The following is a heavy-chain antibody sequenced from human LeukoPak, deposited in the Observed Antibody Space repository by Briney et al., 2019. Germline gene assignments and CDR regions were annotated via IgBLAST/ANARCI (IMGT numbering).Heavy chain of an antibody. V-gene: IGHV3-30*02. CDR1: GFNFSLYG. D-gene: IGHD4-23*01. Sequence: GGSLRLSCAASGFNFSLYGMQWVRQAPDKGLEWVAYMSYNGGKIHYSDSVKGRFTISRDNSKNTLFLQMNSLRAEDTAVYHCAKVAGNIYYFDYWGQGTLVTVSS. CDR2: MSYNGGKI. CDR3: AKVAGNIYYFDY. J-gene: IGHJ4*02.